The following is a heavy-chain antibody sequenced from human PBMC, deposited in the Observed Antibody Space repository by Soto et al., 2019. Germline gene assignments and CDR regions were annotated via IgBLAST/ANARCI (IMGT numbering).Heavy chain of an antibody. CDR2: ISGSGSNP. J-gene: IGHJ4*02. CDR1: GFTFSSYA. V-gene: IGHV3-23*01. D-gene: IGHD4-17*01. Sequence: EVQVLESGGGLVQPGGSLRLSCAASGFTFSSYAMNWVRQAPGQGLEWVSAISGSGSNPYYADSVKGRFTISRDNSKNTLYLQMNSLRAEDTALYYCAKTASMTIRDGFDHWGQGTLVTVSS. CDR3: AKTASMTIRDGFDH.